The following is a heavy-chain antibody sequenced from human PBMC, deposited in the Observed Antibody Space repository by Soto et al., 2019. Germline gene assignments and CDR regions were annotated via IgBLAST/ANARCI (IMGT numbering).Heavy chain of an antibody. CDR2: INPKSDDT. Sequence: ASVKVSCKASGYPFSDNQIHWLRRAPGQGLEWMGRINPKSDDTNYAQKFQGRVTMTGDTSIDTAYLELTGLTSDDTATYYCARKHSLDYIRWGLHPCGQGTLVTVSS. D-gene: IGHD4-4*01. V-gene: IGHV1-2*02. J-gene: IGHJ5*02. CDR1: GYPFSDNQ. CDR3: ARKHSLDYIRWGLHP.